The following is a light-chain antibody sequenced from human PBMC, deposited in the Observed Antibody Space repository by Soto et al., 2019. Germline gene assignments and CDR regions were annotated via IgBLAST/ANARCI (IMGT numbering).Light chain of an antibody. Sequence: QSALTQPASVSGSPGQSITISCTGTSSDVGAYKYVSWYQQHPGKAPKLMIYEVSNRPSGVSNRLSGSKSGNTASLTISGLQAEDEADYYCSSYTTSSTVVFGGGTQLTVL. CDR3: SSYTTSSTVV. CDR2: EVS. V-gene: IGLV2-14*01. CDR1: SSDVGAYKY. J-gene: IGLJ2*01.